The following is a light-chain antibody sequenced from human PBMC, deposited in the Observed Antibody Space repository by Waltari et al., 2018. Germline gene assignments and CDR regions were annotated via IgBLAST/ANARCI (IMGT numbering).Light chain of an antibody. J-gene: IGLJ1*01. CDR2: NNS. Sequence: QSVLTQPPSASGTPGQRVTISCSGGAPNIRRNPLNWYQHLPGAAPKLVILNNSQRPSGISDRFSGSTSGASASLAISGLQSDDEADYYCASWDGSLAAYVFGGGTKVTV. CDR3: ASWDGSLAAYV. V-gene: IGLV1-44*01. CDR1: APNIRRNP.